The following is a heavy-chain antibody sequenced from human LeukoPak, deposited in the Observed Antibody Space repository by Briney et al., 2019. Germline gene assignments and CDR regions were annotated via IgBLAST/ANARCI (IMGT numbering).Heavy chain of an antibody. CDR1: GGSISSGSYY. CDR3: ARGLSYGKPRFDY. D-gene: IGHD1-26*01. J-gene: IGHJ4*02. V-gene: IGHV4-61*02. Sequence: PSETLSLTCTVSGGSISSGSYYWSWIRQPAGKGLEWIGRIYTSGSTNYNPSLKSRVTISVDTSKNQFSLKLSSVTAADTAVYYCARGLSYGKPRFDYWGQGTLVTVSS. CDR2: IYTSGST.